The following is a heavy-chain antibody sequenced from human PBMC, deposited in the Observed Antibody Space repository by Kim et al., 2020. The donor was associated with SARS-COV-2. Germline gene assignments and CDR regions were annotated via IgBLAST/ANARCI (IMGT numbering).Heavy chain of an antibody. Sequence: GGSLRLSCAASGFTFSSYGMHWVRQAPGKGLEWVAVIWYDGSNKYYADSVKGRFTISRDNYKNTLYLQMNSLSAEDTAEYYCATDSPLYSSCLHFFYYWG. J-gene: IGHJ4*01. D-gene: IGHD6-19*01. CDR3: ATDSPLYSSCLHFFYY. CDR2: IWYDGSNK. V-gene: IGHV3-33*01. CDR1: GFTFSSYG.